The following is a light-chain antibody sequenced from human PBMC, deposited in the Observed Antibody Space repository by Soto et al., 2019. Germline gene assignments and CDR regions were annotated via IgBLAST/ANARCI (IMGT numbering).Light chain of an antibody. CDR3: QQCYMGWT. V-gene: IGKV1-5*01. CDR2: DAS. Sequence: DIQMTQSPSTLSASVGDIVTITCRASQSIGRFLAWYQHQPGKAPKLLSYDASTLESGVPSRFSGTGSGTEFTFSITSLPPEDFGTYYCQQCYMGWTFGQGTKVDFK. CDR1: QSIGRF. J-gene: IGKJ1*01.